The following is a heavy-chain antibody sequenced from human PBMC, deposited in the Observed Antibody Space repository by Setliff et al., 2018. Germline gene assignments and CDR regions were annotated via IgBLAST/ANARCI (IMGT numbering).Heavy chain of an antibody. J-gene: IGHJ5*02. V-gene: IGHV4-39*07. CDR3: ARGRYWFAPNWFDP. CDR1: GASISGSAYY. Sequence: SETLSLTCNVSGASISGSAYYWGWIRQPPGKGLGWIGSIYHSGSTYYNPSLKSRVTISVDTSKNQFSLKLSSVTAADTAVYYCARGRYWFAPNWFDPWGQGTLVTVSS. D-gene: IGHD2-21*01. CDR2: IYHSGST.